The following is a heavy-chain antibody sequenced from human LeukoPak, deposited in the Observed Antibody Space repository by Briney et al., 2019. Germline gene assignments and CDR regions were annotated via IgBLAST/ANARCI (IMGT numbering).Heavy chain of an antibody. V-gene: IGHV3-15*01. J-gene: IGHJ4*02. CDR1: GFTFSNAW. D-gene: IGHD2-2*01. Sequence: GGSLRLSCAASGFTFSNAWMSWVRQAPGKGLEWVGRIKGKTDGGTTDYAAPVKGRFTISRDDSKNTLYLQMNSLKTEDTAVYYCTTGNVVVPAAISGWGQGTLVTVSS. CDR3: TTGNVVVPAAISG. CDR2: IKGKTDGGTT.